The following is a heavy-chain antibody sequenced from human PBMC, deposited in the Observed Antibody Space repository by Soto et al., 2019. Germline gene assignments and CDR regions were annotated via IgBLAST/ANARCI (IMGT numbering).Heavy chain of an antibody. CDR1: GGSFSGYY. J-gene: IGHJ6*02. CDR3: ASGHSNFFYYYYGMDV. Sequence: SETLSLTCAVYGGSFSGYYWSWIRQPPGKGLEWIGEINHSGSTNYNPSLKSRVTISVDTSKNQFSLKLSSVTAADTAVYYCASGHSNFFYYYYGMDVWGQGTTVTVSS. D-gene: IGHD4-4*01. CDR2: INHSGST. V-gene: IGHV4-34*01.